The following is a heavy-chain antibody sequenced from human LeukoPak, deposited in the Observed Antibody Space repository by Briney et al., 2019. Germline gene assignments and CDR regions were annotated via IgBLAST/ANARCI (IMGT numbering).Heavy chain of an antibody. CDR3: AKTMYYDSGSYPWDY. CDR1: GFTFSSYG. CDR2: ISYDGSNK. D-gene: IGHD3-10*01. J-gene: IGHJ4*02. V-gene: IGHV3-30*18. Sequence: GGSLRLSCAASGFTFSSYGMHWVRQAPGKGLEWVAVISYDGSNKYCADSVKGRFTISRDNSKNTLHLQMNSLRAEDTAVYYCAKTMYYDSGSYPWDYWGQGTLVTVSS.